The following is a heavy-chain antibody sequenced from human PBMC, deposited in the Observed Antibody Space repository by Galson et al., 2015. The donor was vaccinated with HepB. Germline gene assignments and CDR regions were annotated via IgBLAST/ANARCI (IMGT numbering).Heavy chain of an antibody. CDR2: IDGSGDRT. Sequence: SLRLSCAASGFTFRIYGMSWVRQAPGKGLEWGSGIDGSGDRTEYADSVQGRFIVSRDNSKNTLYLQISGLRVEDTAKYYCVKEVGRDLFGPVAWGQGTLVTVSS. V-gene: IGHV3-23*01. J-gene: IGHJ5*02. CDR1: GFTFRIYG. D-gene: IGHD4-23*01. CDR3: VKEVGRDLFGPVA.